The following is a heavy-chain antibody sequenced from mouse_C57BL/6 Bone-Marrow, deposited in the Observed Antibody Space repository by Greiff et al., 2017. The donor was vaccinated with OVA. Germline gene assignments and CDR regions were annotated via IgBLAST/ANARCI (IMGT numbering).Heavy chain of an antibody. CDR2: INSDGGGT. Sequence: EVLLVESGGGLVQPGESLRLSCESNEYEFPSHDMSWVRKTPEKRLELVAAINSDGGGTSSPDTMAGRFMISRSNTKKTLYLQMSSLRCEDTALYYCARHASGSWFAYWGQGTLVTVSA. V-gene: IGHV5-2*01. CDR3: ARHASGSWFAY. J-gene: IGHJ3*01. D-gene: IGHD6-1*01. CDR1: EYEFPSHD.